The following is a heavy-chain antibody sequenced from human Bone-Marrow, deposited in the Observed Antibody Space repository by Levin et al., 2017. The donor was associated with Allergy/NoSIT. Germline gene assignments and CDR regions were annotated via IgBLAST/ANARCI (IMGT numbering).Heavy chain of an antibody. CDR1: GFTFSKYW. V-gene: IGHV3-74*01. J-gene: IGHJ4*02. Sequence: GGSLRLSCAASGFTFSKYWMHWVRQAPGKGLEWVARASDDGSNRGYVDSVRGRFTISRDNSKNTLFLQMSGLRAEDTAAYYCASEWSGWATFDYWGQGALVTVSS. D-gene: IGHD6-19*01. CDR2: ASDDGSNR. CDR3: ASEWSGWATFDY.